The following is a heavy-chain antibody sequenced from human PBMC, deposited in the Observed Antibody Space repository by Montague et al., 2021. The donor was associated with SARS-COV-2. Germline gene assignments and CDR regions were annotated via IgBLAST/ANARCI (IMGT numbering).Heavy chain of an antibody. Sequence: CAISGDSVSRNRATGDGRRQSPSRGLEGLGRTYYRSKWYNDYAESVKSRITIDPDTSKHQFSLHLNSVTPEDTAVYYCARIPVGSKYYFDFWGQGTQVTVSS. CDR1: GDSVSRNRAT. D-gene: IGHD2-2*01. V-gene: IGHV6-1*01. J-gene: IGHJ4*02. CDR3: ARIPVGSKYYFDF. CDR2: TYYRSKWYN.